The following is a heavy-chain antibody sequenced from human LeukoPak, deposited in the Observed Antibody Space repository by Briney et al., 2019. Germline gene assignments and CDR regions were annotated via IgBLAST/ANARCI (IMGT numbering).Heavy chain of an antibody. Sequence: SETLSLTCSVSGYSFTSGHYWGWIRQPPGKGLEWIANIYHTGSAHYNPSLKSRVTISVDTSKNQFSLKLSSVTAADTAVYYCARCCTSYTCILRGFDYWGQGALVTVSS. CDR3: ARCCTSYTCILRGFDY. D-gene: IGHD2-8*01. V-gene: IGHV4-38-2*01. J-gene: IGHJ4*02. CDR1: GYSFTSGHY. CDR2: IYHTGSA.